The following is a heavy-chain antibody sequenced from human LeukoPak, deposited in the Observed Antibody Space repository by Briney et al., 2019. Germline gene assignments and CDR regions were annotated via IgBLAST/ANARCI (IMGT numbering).Heavy chain of an antibody. V-gene: IGHV4-59*01. CDR1: GGSISSYY. CDR2: IYYSGST. CDR3: ARDVRSRYNWFDP. J-gene: IGHJ5*02. D-gene: IGHD1-26*01. Sequence: SETLSLTCTVSGGSISSYYWSWIRQPPGKGLEWIGYIYYSGSTNYNPSLKSRVTISVDTSKNQFSLKLSSVTAADTAVYYCARDVRSRYNWFDPWGQGTLVTVSS.